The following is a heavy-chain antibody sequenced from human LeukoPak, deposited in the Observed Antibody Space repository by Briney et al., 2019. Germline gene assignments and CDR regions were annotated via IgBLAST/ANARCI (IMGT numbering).Heavy chain of an antibody. V-gene: IGHV3-21*01. CDR3: ARAGSSSYDY. CDR2: ISSSSSYI. Sequence: GGSLRLSCAASGFTFSSYSMNWVRQAPGKGLEWVSSISSSSSYIYYADSVKGRFTISRDNAKNSLYLQMNSLGAEDTAVYYCARAGSSSYDYWGQGTLVTVSS. J-gene: IGHJ4*02. CDR1: GFTFSSYS. D-gene: IGHD6-6*01.